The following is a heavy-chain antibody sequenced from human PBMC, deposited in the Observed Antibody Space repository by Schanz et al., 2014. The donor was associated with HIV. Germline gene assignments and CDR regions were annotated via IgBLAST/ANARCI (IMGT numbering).Heavy chain of an antibody. Sequence: QGQLVESGGCVVRPRRSLRLSCTATGFTFNVYGMHWVRQAPGKGLEWVARISPDGDTQHYADSLKGRFTISRDNFKNTLDLQMDSLRPDDTAVYYCAKGYTSSSVFNLWGRGTLVTVSS. CDR1: GFTFNVYG. V-gene: IGHV3-30*18. J-gene: IGHJ2*01. CDR2: ISPDGDTQ. D-gene: IGHD6-6*01. CDR3: AKGYTSSSVFNL.